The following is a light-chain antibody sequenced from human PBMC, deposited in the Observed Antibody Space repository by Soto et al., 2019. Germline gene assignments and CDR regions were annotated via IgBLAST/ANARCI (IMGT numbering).Light chain of an antibody. CDR1: QSVSKY. CDR3: QQYGGSPQT. V-gene: IGKV3-20*01. Sequence: IVLTQSPGTLTLSPGEGATLSCRASQSVSKYLAWYQQKPGQAPRLLIYGASSRATGIPDSFSGSGSGTDFTFTISRLEPEDFAVYYCQQYGGSPQTFGQGTKVDIK. J-gene: IGKJ1*01. CDR2: GAS.